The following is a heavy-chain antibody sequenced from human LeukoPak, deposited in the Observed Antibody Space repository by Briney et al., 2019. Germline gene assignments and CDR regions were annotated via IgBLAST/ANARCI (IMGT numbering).Heavy chain of an antibody. J-gene: IGHJ4*02. Sequence: GGSLRLSCAASGFTFSSYAMHWVRQAPGKGLEWVAVISYDGSNKYYADSVKGRFTISRDNSKNTLYLQMNSLRAEDTAVYYCARVARRVGSRPFDYWGQGTLVTVS. V-gene: IGHV3-30*01. CDR3: ARVARRVGSRPFDY. CDR1: GFTFSSYA. CDR2: ISYDGSNK. D-gene: IGHD3-10*01.